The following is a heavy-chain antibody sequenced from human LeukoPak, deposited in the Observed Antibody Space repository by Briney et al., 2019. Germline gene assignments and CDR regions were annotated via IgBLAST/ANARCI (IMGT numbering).Heavy chain of an antibody. Sequence: GESLRISCKGSGYSLTSYWISWVRQMPGKGLEWMGRIDPSGSYTNYSPSFQGHVTISADKSIRTAYLQWSSLKASDTAMYYCARPQHRWGSLDCWGQGTLVTVSS. D-gene: IGHD7-27*01. J-gene: IGHJ4*02. CDR1: GYSLTSYW. CDR3: ARPQHRWGSLDC. CDR2: IDPSGSYT. V-gene: IGHV5-10-1*01.